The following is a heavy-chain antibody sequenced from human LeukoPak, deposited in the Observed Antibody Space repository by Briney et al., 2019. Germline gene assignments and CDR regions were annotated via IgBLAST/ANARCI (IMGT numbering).Heavy chain of an antibody. V-gene: IGHV3-23*01. J-gene: IGHJ4*02. CDR1: GLTFSRFA. CDR2: ISGSGDTT. D-gene: IGHD1-1*01. Sequence: GGSLRLSYAASGLTFSRFAMSWVRQAPRKGLEWVSTISGSGDTTYYADSVKGRFTISRDNLKNTLYVQMNSLRVEDTAVYYCAKGHSAHGTGFDYWGQGALVIVSS. CDR3: AKGHSAHGTGFDY.